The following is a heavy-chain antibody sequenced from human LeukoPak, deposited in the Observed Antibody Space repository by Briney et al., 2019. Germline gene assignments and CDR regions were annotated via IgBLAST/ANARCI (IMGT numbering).Heavy chain of an antibody. V-gene: IGHV3-21*01. CDR2: ITSGGDYI. CDR3: ARGHYDVLAASYKWTPDY. J-gene: IGHJ4*02. CDR1: GFTFNTFN. D-gene: IGHD3-9*01. Sequence: GGSLRLSCAASGFTFNTFNMNGVRQAPGKGVEWVSSITSGGDYIYYADSVKGPFTTSRDNAKNSLSLQLNSLRVEDTAVYYCARGHYDVLAASYKWTPDYWGQGTLVTVSS.